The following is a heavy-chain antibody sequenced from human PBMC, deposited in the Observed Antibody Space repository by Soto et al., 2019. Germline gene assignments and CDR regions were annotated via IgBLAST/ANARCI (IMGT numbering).Heavy chain of an antibody. CDR2: IKQDGSEK. CDR3: ARDAVGSSSDDAFDI. Sequence: GGSLRLSCAASGFTFSSYWMSWVRQAPGKGLEWVANIKQDGSEKYYVDSVKGRFTISRDNAKNSLYLQMNSLRAEDTAVYYCARDAVGSSSDDAFDIWGQGTMVTVSS. CDR1: GFTFSSYW. J-gene: IGHJ3*02. D-gene: IGHD6-6*01. V-gene: IGHV3-7*01.